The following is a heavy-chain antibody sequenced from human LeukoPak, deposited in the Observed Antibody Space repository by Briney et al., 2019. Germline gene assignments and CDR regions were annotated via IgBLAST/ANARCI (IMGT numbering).Heavy chain of an antibody. V-gene: IGHV4-39*07. CDR3: ARESGAFSPFGF. D-gene: IGHD1-26*01. CDR2: VHLSGAS. J-gene: IGHJ1*01. CDR1: GGSISSSTYY. Sequence: PSETLSLTCTVSGGSISSSTYYWGWIRRPPGKGLEWIGEVHLSGASNYNPSLKSRVNMSIDKSRNQLSLELTSVTAADTAMYYCARESGAFSPFGFWGQGTLVTVSS.